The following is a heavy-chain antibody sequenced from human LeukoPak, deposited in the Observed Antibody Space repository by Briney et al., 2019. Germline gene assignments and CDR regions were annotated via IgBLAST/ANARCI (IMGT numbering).Heavy chain of an antibody. CDR3: ARSQNYYGSGDY. Sequence: SETLSLTCTVSGDSVSNGNYYWSWLRQPPGKALEWIGYIYYTGKTYYNPSLGGRVAILVDTSRNHFSVKLSSVTAADTAVCYCARSQNYYGSGDYWSQGTLVTVSS. D-gene: IGHD3-10*01. CDR2: IYYTGKT. V-gene: IGHV4-61*03. J-gene: IGHJ4*02. CDR1: GDSVSNGNYY.